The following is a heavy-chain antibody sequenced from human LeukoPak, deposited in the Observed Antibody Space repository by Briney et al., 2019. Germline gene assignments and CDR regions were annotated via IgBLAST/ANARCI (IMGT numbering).Heavy chain of an antibody. CDR3: ARDRASGWYYFDY. J-gene: IGHJ4*02. V-gene: IGHV1-2*02. Sequence: ASVKVSCKASGYTFTGYYMQWVRQAPGQGLEWIGWINPNSGGTNYAQKFQGRVTMTRDTYISTAYMELSRLRSDDTAVYYCARDRASGWYYFDYWGQGNLVTVSS. CDR2: INPNSGGT. D-gene: IGHD6-19*01. CDR1: GYTFTGYY.